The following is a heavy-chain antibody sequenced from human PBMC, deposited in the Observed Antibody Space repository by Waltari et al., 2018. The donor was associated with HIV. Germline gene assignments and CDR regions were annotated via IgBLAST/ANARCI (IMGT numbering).Heavy chain of an antibody. CDR1: GFPFSASA. V-gene: IGHV3-73*02. CDR2: IRSRGNRYAT. Sequence: EVQLVESGGGLVQTGGSLRVSCAASGFPFSASAIHWVRQASGKGLEWVGRIRSRGNRYATAYGASVKGRSTVSRDDSKNTAYLQMNNLKTEDTAVYYCTRALAYWGQGTLVTVSP. J-gene: IGHJ4*02. CDR3: TRALAY. D-gene: IGHD3-16*01.